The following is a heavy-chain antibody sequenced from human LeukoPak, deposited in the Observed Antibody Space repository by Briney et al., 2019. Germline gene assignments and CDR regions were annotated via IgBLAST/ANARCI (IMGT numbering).Heavy chain of an antibody. J-gene: IGHJ4*02. CDR1: GGSISSYY. D-gene: IGHD3-3*01. CDR2: IYYSGST. Sequence: ETLSLTCTVSGGSISSYYWGWIRQPPGKGLEWIGSIYYSGSTYYNPSLKSRVTISVDTSKNQFSLKLSSVTAADTAVYYCARFAPFWSGYYDYWGQGTLVTVSS. CDR3: ARFAPFWSGYYDY. V-gene: IGHV4-39*01.